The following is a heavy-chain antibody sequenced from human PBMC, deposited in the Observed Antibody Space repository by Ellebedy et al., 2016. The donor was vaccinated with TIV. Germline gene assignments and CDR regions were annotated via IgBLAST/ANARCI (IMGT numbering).Heavy chain of an antibody. V-gene: IGHV3-23*01. CDR2: ISGSGVST. D-gene: IGHD6-19*01. J-gene: IGHJ4*02. CDR3: AKLEVAVAATQFYFDY. CDR1: GFTFSSCA. Sequence: GGSLRLXXAASGFTFSSCAMSWVRQAPGKGLEWVSVISGSGVSTYYADSMKGRFTISRDNSKNTLYLQMNSLRAEDTAVYYCAKLEVAVAATQFYFDYWGQGTLVTVSS.